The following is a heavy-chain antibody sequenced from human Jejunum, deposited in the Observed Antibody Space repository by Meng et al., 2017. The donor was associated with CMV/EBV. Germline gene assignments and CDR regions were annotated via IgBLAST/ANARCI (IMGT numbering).Heavy chain of an antibody. CDR3: ARDGGSTYGYAFDI. CDR2: IHFSGST. D-gene: IGHD5-18*01. J-gene: IGHJ3*02. Sequence: ASISSDTYYWSWIRQPPGKGLEWIGYIHFSGSTSYNPSLKSRVTISVDTSKKQFSLKLSSVTAADTAVYYCARDGGSTYGYAFDIWSQGTMGTVSS. CDR1: ASISSDTYY. V-gene: IGHV4-61*01.